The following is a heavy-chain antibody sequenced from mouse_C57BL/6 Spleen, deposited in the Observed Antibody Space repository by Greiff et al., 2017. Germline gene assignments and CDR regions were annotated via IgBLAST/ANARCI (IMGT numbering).Heavy chain of an antibody. J-gene: IGHJ3*01. V-gene: IGHV1-50*01. CDR2: IDPSDSYT. CDR3: AREELTRWRFAY. Sequence: QVQLQQPGAELVKPGASVKLSCKASGYTFTSYWMQWVKQRPGQGLEWIGEIDPSDSYTNYNQKFKGKATVTVDTSSSTAYMQLSSLTSEDSAVYYCAREELTRWRFAYWGQGTRVTVSA. CDR1: GYTFTSYW.